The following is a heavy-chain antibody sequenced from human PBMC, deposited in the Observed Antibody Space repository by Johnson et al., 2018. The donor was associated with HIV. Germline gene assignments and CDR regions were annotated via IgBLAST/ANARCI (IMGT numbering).Heavy chain of an antibody. V-gene: IGHV3-66*02. CDR2: INWNGGST. Sequence: VQLVESGGGLVQPGGSLRLSCAASGFTVSSNYMSWVRQAPGKGLEWVSGINWNGGSTGYADSVRGRFTISRDNPRNTLYLQMNSLRAEDTAVYYCAREDPYDYSTGAGFDIWGQGTMVTVSS. CDR3: AREDPYDYSTGAGFDI. CDR1: GFTVSSNY. D-gene: IGHD2-8*02. J-gene: IGHJ3*02.